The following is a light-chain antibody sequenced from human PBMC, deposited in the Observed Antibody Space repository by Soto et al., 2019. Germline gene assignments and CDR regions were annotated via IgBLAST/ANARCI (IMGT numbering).Light chain of an antibody. CDR3: QHYHNWHPWT. Sequence: EIVMTQSPVTLSVSPGERATLSCRASQSVSTNLAWYQQKPGQAPRLLIYGASTRATGIPARFSGSGSGTEFTLSISSLQSEDFAIYYCQHYHNWHPWTFGQGTKVEIK. V-gene: IGKV3-15*01. CDR2: GAS. J-gene: IGKJ1*01. CDR1: QSVSTN.